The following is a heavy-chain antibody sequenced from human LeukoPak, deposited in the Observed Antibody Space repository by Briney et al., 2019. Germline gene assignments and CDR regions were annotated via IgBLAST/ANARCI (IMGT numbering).Heavy chain of an antibody. V-gene: IGHV1-2*02. D-gene: IGHD6-25*01. Sequence: ASVKVSCKASGYTFTGYYIHWVRQAPGQGLEWMGWINPNSGDTNYAQMFQGRVTMTRDTSISTAYMELSRLRSDDTAVYYCARYRSVPAFDPWGQGTLVTVSS. CDR1: GYTFTGYY. CDR3: ARYRSVPAFDP. J-gene: IGHJ5*02. CDR2: INPNSGDT.